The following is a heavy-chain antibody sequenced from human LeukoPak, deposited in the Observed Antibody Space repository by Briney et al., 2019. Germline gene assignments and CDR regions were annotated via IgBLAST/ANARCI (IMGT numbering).Heavy chain of an antibody. D-gene: IGHD3-9*01. J-gene: IGHJ4*02. CDR2: INHSGST. Sequence: SETLSLTCAVYGGSFSGYYWSWIRQPPGKGLEWIGEINHSGSTNYNPSLKSRVTISVDTSKNQFSLKLSSVTAADTAVYYCARGILTGYTIYYFDYWGQGTLVTVSS. CDR1: GGSFSGYY. V-gene: IGHV4-34*01. CDR3: ARGILTGYTIYYFDY.